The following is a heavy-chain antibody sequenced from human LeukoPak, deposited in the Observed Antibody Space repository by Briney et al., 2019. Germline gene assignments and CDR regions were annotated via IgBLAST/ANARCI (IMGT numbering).Heavy chain of an antibody. D-gene: IGHD3-16*01. CDR3: ARDSNSGAVGGDFDY. V-gene: IGHV3-21*01. CDR1: GFTFSSYS. J-gene: IGHJ4*02. Sequence: PGGSLRLSCAASGFTFSSYSMNWVRQAPGKGLEWVSSISSSSSYIYYADSVKGRFTISRDNAKNSLYLQMNSLRAEDTAVYYCARDSNSGAVGGDFDYWGQGTLVTVSS. CDR2: ISSSSSYI.